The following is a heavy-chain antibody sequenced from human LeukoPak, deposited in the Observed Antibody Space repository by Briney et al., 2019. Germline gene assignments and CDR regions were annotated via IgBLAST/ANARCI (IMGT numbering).Heavy chain of an antibody. Sequence: SQTLSLTCAISGDSVSSNSATWNWIRQSPSRGLEWLGRTYYRSKWSYDYAASVKSRITVNPDTSKTQFSLQLNSVTPEDTAVYYCARGTGATFAKTFDYWGQGTLVTVSS. J-gene: IGHJ4*02. CDR2: TYYRSKWSY. V-gene: IGHV6-1*01. D-gene: IGHD1-7*01. CDR3: ARGTGATFAKTFDY. CDR1: GDSVSSNSAT.